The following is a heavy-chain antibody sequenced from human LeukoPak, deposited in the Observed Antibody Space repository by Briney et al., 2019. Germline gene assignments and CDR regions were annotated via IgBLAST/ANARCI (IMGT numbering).Heavy chain of an antibody. Sequence: GGSLRLSCAASGFTFDDYAMHWVRQAPGKGLEWVSGISWNSGSIGYADSVKGRFTISRDNAKNSLYLQMNSLRAEDTAVYYCARDGAGSSLYMDVWGKGTTVTVSS. D-gene: IGHD6-6*01. J-gene: IGHJ6*03. CDR2: ISWNSGSI. V-gene: IGHV3-9*01. CDR3: ARDGAGSSLYMDV. CDR1: GFTFDDYA.